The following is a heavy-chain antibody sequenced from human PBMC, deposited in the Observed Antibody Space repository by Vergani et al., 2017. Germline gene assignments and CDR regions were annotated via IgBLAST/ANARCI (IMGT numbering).Heavy chain of an antibody. D-gene: IGHD2-2*01. V-gene: IGHV1-2*02. CDR3: AREESTDPISTSFDF. Sequence: QEQLVQSGAEVKKPGASVRVSCKASGYKFIDFFIHWVRQAPGQGLEWMGWINPNSGDTNYAQRFQGRVTMTRDSIDTAYMEVSSLTSDDTAVFYCAREESTDPISTSFDFWGQGTLVTVSS. J-gene: IGHJ4*02. CDR2: INPNSGDT. CDR1: GYKFIDFF.